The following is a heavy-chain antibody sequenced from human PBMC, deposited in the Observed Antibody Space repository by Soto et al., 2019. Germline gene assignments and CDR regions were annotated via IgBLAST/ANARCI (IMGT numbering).Heavy chain of an antibody. D-gene: IGHD2-15*01. CDR2: VFFNGIT. J-gene: IGHJ4*02. Sequence: SETLSLTCTVSGDSMRSPNYYWGWIRQPPGKGLEGIGNVFFNGITFYKPSLDSRVSISVDTAKSQFSLRLNSVTAADAAVYYCVRQVGGYYFDQWGPGTLVTVSS. V-gene: IGHV4-39*01. CDR1: GDSMRSPNYY. CDR3: VRQVGGYYFDQ.